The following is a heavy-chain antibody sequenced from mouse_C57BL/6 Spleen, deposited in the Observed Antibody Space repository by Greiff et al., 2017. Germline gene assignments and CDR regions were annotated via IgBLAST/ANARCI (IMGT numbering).Heavy chain of an antibody. CDR2: IDPEDGDT. Sequence: VQLKQSGAELVRPGASVKLSCTASGFNIKDYYMHWVKQRPEQGLEWIGRIDPEDGDTEYAPKFQGKATMTADTSSNTAYLQLSSLTSEDTAVYYCTTTIPTTGGYFDVWGTGTTVTVSS. CDR3: TTTIPTTGGYFDV. J-gene: IGHJ1*03. CDR1: GFNIKDYY. D-gene: IGHD2-5*01. V-gene: IGHV14-1*01.